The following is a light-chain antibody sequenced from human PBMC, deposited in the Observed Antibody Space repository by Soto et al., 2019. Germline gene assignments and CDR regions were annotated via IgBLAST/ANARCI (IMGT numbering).Light chain of an antibody. J-gene: IGKJ4*02. CDR1: QSVSSY. CDR2: DAS. V-gene: IGKV3-11*01. CDR3: QQYSNWSWT. Sequence: VVTQSPAALSLSPGERVTIACRASQSVSSYLAWYQQEPGQAPKLLIYDASNRATGIPARFSGSGSGTDFTLTISSLEPEDFAAYYCQQYSNWSWTFGGGTKVDIK.